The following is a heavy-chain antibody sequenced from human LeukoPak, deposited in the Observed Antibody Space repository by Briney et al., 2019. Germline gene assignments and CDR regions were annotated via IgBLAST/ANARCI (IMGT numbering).Heavy chain of an antibody. J-gene: IGHJ4*02. V-gene: IGHV4-38-2*02. CDR3: ARGPSTWGTLEYFDS. CDR1: HYSISSGHY. D-gene: IGHD2/OR15-2a*01. Sequence: SETLSLTCSVSHYSISSGHYWGWIRHPPGKGLEWLGTIHHGGTTYYNPSRTSRVTISTNTYKNQFSLKVTSVTAADTAVYYCARGPSTWGTLEYFDSWGQGTLVTVSS. CDR2: IHHGGTT.